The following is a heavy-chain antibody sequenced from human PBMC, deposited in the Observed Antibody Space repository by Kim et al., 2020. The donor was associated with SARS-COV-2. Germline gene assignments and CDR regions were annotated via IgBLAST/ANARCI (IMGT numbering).Heavy chain of an antibody. D-gene: IGHD3-22*01. CDR2: IYSGGST. CDR1: GFTVSSNY. Sequence: GGSLRLSCAASGFTVSSNYMSWVRQAPGKGLEWVSVIYSGGSTYYADSVKGRFTISRDNSKNTLYLQMNSLRAEGTAVYYCASGKVVVITSGGAPTDAFDIWGQGTMVTVSS. CDR3: ASGKVVVITSGGAPTDAFDI. J-gene: IGHJ3*02. V-gene: IGHV3-53*01.